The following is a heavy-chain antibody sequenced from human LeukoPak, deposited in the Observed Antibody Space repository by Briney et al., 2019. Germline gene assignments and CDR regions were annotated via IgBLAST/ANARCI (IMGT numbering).Heavy chain of an antibody. Sequence: PSETLSLTCIVSGGSISRYYCNWIRQPPGKGLEWIGYFYYSGTAYNPSLKSRVTISVDTSKNQFSLKVSSVTAADTAVYYCAVGIHLGKGFDYWGQGTLVTVSS. CDR2: FYYSGT. D-gene: IGHD5-18*01. J-gene: IGHJ4*02. CDR1: GGSISRYY. V-gene: IGHV4-59*01. CDR3: AVGIHLGKGFDY.